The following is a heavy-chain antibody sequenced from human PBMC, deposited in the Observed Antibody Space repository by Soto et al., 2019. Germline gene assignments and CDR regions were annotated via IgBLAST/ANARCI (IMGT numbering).Heavy chain of an antibody. V-gene: IGHV3-33*01. CDR3: ARTLYNLDY. CDR2: IWYDGSNK. Sequence: QVQLVESGGGVVQPGGSLRLSCAASGLSFSSYGMHWVRQAPGKGLEWVAVIWYDGSNKNYGDSVKGRFTISRDNSKNTLYLQMNSLRAEDTAVYYCARTLYNLDYWGQETLVTVSS. J-gene: IGHJ4*02. CDR1: GLSFSSYG. D-gene: IGHD3-16*01.